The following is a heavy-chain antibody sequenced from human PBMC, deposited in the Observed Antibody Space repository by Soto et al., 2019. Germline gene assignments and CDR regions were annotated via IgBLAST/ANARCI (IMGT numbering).Heavy chain of an antibody. Sequence: QVQLVESGGGVVQPGRSLRLSCAASGFTFSSYAMHWVRQAPGKGLERVAVISYDGSNKYYADSVKGRFTISRDNSKDTLYLQMNSLRAEDTAGYYCAGVYYYGSGPFDYWGQGALVTVSS. CDR2: ISYDGSNK. CDR1: GFTFSSYA. V-gene: IGHV3-30-3*01. D-gene: IGHD3-10*01. CDR3: AGVYYYGSGPFDY. J-gene: IGHJ4*02.